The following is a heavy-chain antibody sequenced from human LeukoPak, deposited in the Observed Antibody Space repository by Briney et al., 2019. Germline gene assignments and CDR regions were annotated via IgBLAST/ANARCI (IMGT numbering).Heavy chain of an antibody. D-gene: IGHD3-3*01. Sequence: GASVKGSCKASGYAFNNYDINWVRQATGQGLEWMGCMNPNSGNTGSAQKFQGRVTMTRNTSISTAYMELSRLRSDDTAVYYCARDLLYDFWSGSAYYFDYWGQGTLVTVSS. CDR3: ARDLLYDFWSGSAYYFDY. J-gene: IGHJ4*02. CDR1: GYAFNNYD. CDR2: MNPNSGNT. V-gene: IGHV1-8*01.